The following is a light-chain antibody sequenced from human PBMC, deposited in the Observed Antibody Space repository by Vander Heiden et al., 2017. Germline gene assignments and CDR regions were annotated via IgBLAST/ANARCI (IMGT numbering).Light chain of an antibody. V-gene: IGKV3-11*01. CDR3: QQRSNWLT. CDR2: DAS. Sequence: ETVLTQSPATLSLSPGERATLSCRVSQSVSSYLAWYQQKPGQAPRLLIYDASNRATGIPARFSGSGSGTDFTLTISSLEPEDFAVYYCQQRSNWLTFGGGTKVEIK. CDR1: QSVSSY. J-gene: IGKJ4*01.